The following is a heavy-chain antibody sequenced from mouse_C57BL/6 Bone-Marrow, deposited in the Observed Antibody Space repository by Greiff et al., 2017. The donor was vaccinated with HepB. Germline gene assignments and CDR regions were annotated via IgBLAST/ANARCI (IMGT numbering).Heavy chain of an antibody. CDR1: GYTFTDYY. Sequence: EVKLQQSGPVLVKPGASVKMSCKASGYTFTDYYMNWVKQSHGKSLEWIGVINPYNGGTSYNQKFKGKATLTVDKSSSTAYMELNSLTSEDSAVYYCARRAGRLAWFAYWGQGTLVTVSA. D-gene: IGHD2-2*01. J-gene: IGHJ3*01. V-gene: IGHV1-19*01. CDR3: ARRAGRLAWFAY. CDR2: INPYNGGT.